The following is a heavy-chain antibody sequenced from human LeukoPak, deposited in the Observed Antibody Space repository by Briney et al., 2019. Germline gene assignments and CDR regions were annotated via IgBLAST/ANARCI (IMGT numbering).Heavy chain of an antibody. CDR1: GFNFASYA. D-gene: IGHD2-2*01. J-gene: IGHJ4*02. CDR3: AKDMARSRLTSCDY. CDR2: ISGDGRST. Sequence: GGPLRLSCTASGFNFASYAMKWVRQAPGKGLESVSAISGDGRSTYYAGSVKGRFTISRDNSKYTLSLQMSSLRADDTAMYYCAKDMARSRLTSCDYWGQGTLVTVSS. V-gene: IGHV3-23*01.